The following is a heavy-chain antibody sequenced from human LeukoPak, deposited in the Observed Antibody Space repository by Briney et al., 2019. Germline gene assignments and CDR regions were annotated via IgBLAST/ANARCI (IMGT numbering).Heavy chain of an antibody. V-gene: IGHV3-74*01. J-gene: IGHJ6*02. D-gene: IGHD6-13*01. CDR3: ARVPDTPGIAAAVVAWVYGMDV. CDR1: GFTFSSYW. CDR2: INSDGSST. Sequence: GGSLRLSCAASGFTFSSYWMHWVRQAPGKGLVWVSRINSDGSSTNYADSVKGRFTISRDNAKNTLFLQMNSLRAEDTAVYYCARVPDTPGIAAAVVAWVYGMDVWGQGTTVTVSS.